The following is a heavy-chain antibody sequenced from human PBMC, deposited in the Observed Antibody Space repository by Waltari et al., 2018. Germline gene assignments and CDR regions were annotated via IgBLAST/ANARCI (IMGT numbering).Heavy chain of an antibody. CDR3: ARHHPPYGDYADY. CDR2: IYHSGST. Sequence: QVQLQASGPGLVKPSETLSIPCAVSGYSISSGYYWGWIRQPPGKGLEWIGSIYHSGSTYDNPSLKRRVTISVDTSKNQFSLKLSSVTAADTAVYYCARHHPPYGDYADYWGQGTLVTVSS. CDR1: GYSISSGYY. D-gene: IGHD4-17*01. V-gene: IGHV4-38-2*01. J-gene: IGHJ4*02.